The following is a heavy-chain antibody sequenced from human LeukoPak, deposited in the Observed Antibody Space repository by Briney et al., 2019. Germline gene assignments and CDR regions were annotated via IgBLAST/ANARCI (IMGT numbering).Heavy chain of an antibody. CDR2: INHSGST. V-gene: IGHV4-34*01. CDR3: ARHVSLDI. J-gene: IGHJ3*02. Sequence: SETLSLTCAVYGGSFSGYYWSWIRQPPGKGLEWIGEINHSGSTNYNPSLKSRVTISVDTSKNQFSLKLSSVTAADTAVYYCARHVSLDIWGQGTMVTVSS. CDR1: GGSFSGYY.